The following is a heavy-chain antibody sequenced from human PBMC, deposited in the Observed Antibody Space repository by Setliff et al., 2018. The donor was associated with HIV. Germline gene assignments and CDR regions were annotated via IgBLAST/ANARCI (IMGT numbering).Heavy chain of an antibody. Sequence: ASVKVSCKDFGYTFTGYYMHWVRQAPGQGLECMGWINPKSGATNDTQNFQGMVTMSRDTSISTAYMELSRLKSYDPALYFCATFDYGHSLGKIDYWGQGTLVTVSS. V-gene: IGHV1-2*02. D-gene: IGHD4-17*01. J-gene: IGHJ4*02. CDR2: INPKSGAT. CDR3: ATFDYGHSLGKIDY. CDR1: GYTFTGYY.